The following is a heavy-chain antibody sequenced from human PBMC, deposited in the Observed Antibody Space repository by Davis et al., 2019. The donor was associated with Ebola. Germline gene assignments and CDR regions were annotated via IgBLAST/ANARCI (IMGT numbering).Heavy chain of an antibody. Sequence: PQTLSPTCRLSAGSTTSYYSSWNRQSPGKGLEWIGSTYYSVTTNYNPSLKSRVTIALDRPRNQFSLELTSVTAADTAVYYCARRRASDLTGYLPSYFDFWGQGTQVIASS. D-gene: IGHD3-9*01. CDR3: ARRRASDLTGYLPSYFDF. V-gene: IGHV4-59*08. J-gene: IGHJ4*02. CDR1: AGSTTSYY. CDR2: TYYSVTT.